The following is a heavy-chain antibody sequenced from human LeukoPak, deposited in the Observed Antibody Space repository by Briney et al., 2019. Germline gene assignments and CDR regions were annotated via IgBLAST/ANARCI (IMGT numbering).Heavy chain of an antibody. Sequence: GGSLRLSCAASGLTFSSYAMSWVRQAPGKGLEWVSAISGSGGSTYYADSVKGRFTISRDNSKNTLYLQMNSLRAEDTAVYCCAKDRRGWFKYYFDYWGQGTLVTVSS. D-gene: IGHD2-15*01. CDR2: ISGSGGST. CDR1: GLTFSSYA. J-gene: IGHJ4*02. CDR3: AKDRRGWFKYYFDY. V-gene: IGHV3-23*01.